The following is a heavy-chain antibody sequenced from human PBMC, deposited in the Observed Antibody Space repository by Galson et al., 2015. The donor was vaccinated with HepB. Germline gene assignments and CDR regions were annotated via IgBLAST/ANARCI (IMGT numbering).Heavy chain of an antibody. D-gene: IGHD2-8*01. J-gene: IGHJ3*01. CDR2: ISDTGRTI. CDR3: ARKYCTCKTCFLPDAFDL. V-gene: IGHV3-48*02. CDR1: GFSFKTYA. Sequence: SLRLSCAASGFSFKTYAMNWVRQAPGKGLEWVSYISDTGRTIFYSDSVRGRFTISRDIAKNSLYLQMSSLRDEDTALYYCARKYCTCKTCFLPDAFDLWGHGTMVTVSS.